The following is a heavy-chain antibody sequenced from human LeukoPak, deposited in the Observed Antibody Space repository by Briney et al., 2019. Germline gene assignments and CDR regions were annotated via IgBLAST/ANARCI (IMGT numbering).Heavy chain of an antibody. Sequence: GGSLRLSCAASGFTFSSYSMNWVRQAPGKGLEWVSAISGSGGSTYYADSVKGRLTISRDNSKNTLYLQMNSLRAEDTAVYYCAKDLKSWFGELFDYWGQGTLVTVSS. J-gene: IGHJ4*02. CDR2: ISGSGGST. D-gene: IGHD3-10*01. CDR1: GFTFSSYS. V-gene: IGHV3-23*01. CDR3: AKDLKSWFGELFDY.